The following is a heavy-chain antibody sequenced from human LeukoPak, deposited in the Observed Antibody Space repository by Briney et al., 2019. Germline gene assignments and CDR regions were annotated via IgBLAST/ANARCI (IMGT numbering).Heavy chain of an antibody. CDR1: GGSISSYY. D-gene: IGHD1-26*01. Sequence: SQTLSLTCTVSGGSISSYYWSWIRQPAGKGLEWIGRIYTSGSTNYNASLKSRVSMSVDTSKNQFSLKLSSVTATDTAVFYCARENSGSYREFDYWGQGTLVTVSS. J-gene: IGHJ4*02. CDR3: ARENSGSYREFDY. CDR2: IYTSGST. V-gene: IGHV4-4*07.